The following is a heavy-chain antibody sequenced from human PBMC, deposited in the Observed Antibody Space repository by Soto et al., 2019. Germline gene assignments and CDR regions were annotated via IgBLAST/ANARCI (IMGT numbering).Heavy chain of an antibody. Sequence: GGSLRLSCAASGFTFSSYAMHWVRQAPGKGLEYVSGISSNGDNTYYANSVKARFSISRDNSKNTLYLQMGSLRAEDMAVYYCARANPPGYRGQGTLVTVSS. CDR1: GFTFSSYA. CDR2: ISSNGDNT. CDR3: ARANPPGY. V-gene: IGHV3-64*01. J-gene: IGHJ4*02.